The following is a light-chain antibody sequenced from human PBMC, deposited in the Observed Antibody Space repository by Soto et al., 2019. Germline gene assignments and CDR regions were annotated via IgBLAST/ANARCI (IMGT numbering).Light chain of an antibody. V-gene: IGKV3-20*01. CDR1: QSVSSSY. CDR2: GAS. Sequence: EIVLTQSPGTLSLSPGERATLSCRASQSVSSSYLAWYQQKPGQAPRLLIYGASSRATGIPDRFSGSGSGTDFTLTISRLEPEDFGVYYCQPYGSSPLTFGGGTKVEIK. CDR3: QPYGSSPLT. J-gene: IGKJ4*01.